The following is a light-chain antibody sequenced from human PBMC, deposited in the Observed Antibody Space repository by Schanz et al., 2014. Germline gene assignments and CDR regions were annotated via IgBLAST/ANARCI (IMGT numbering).Light chain of an antibody. CDR1: RSNIGSNS. CDR3: AAWDVNLNGV. J-gene: IGLJ3*02. CDR2: SND. V-gene: IGLV1-44*01. Sequence: QSVLAQPPSASETPGQRISISCSGGRSNIGSNSVNWYQQLPGTAPKLLIYSNDRRPSGVPDRFSASKSGTSASLAISGLQSEDETDYYCAAWDVNLNGVFGGGTKVTVL.